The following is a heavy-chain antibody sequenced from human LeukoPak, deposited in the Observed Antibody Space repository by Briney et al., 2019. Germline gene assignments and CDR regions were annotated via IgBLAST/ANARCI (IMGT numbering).Heavy chain of an antibody. J-gene: IGHJ4*02. CDR1: GFTFDDYG. CDR3: ARERTYYYDSNPDYFDY. D-gene: IGHD3-22*01. Sequence: GGSLRLSCAASGFTFDDYGMSWVRQAPGKGLEWVSGINWNGGSTGYADSVKGRFTISRDNAKSSLYLQMNSLRAGDTALYYCARERTYYYDSNPDYFDYWGQGTLVTVSS. CDR2: INWNGGST. V-gene: IGHV3-20*04.